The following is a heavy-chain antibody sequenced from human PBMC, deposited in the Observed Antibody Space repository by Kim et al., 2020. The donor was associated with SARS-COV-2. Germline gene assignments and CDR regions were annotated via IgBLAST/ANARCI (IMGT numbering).Heavy chain of an antibody. CDR1: GGSISVSNFF. Sequence: SETLSLTCSVSGGSISVSNFFWVWFRQPPGKGLEWIASLYYNGGTYDNPSLKRRVTISGDTSQNQFSLTLSSVTAADTAVYYCARREECSGYDGDYYFYGMDGWGKGTTVIVTS. V-gene: IGHV4-39*01. CDR2: LYYNGGT. CDR3: ARREECSGYDGDYYFYGMDG. J-gene: IGHJ6*04. D-gene: IGHD5-12*01.